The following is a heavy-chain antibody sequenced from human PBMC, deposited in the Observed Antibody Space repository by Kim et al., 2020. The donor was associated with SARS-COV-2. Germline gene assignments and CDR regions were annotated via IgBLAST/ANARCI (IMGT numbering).Heavy chain of an antibody. CDR3: ARDRGAGYYFDY. D-gene: IGHD3-10*01. CDR1: GFTFSSYS. J-gene: IGHJ4*02. V-gene: IGHV3-21*01. CDR2: ISSSSSYI. Sequence: GGSLRLSCAASGFTFSSYSMNWVRQAPGKGLEWVSSISSSSSYIYYADSVKGRFTISRDNAKNSLYLQMNSLRAEDTAVYYCARDRGAGYYFDYWGQGTLVTVSS.